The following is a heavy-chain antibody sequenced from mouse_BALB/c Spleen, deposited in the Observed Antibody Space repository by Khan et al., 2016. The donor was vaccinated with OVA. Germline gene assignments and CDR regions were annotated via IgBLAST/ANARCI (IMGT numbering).Heavy chain of an antibody. V-gene: IGHV1-69*02. CDR3: SRGVRLRYYAMDY. J-gene: IGHJ4*01. Sequence: QVQLQQPGTELVRPGASMKLSRKASGYTFTNYWINWVKQRPGQGLEWIGNIYPSDSYTNYNQKFKDKATLTVDESSSTAYMQLSSPTSEDSAVYYCSRGVRLRYYAMDYWGQGTSVTVSS. CDR1: GYTFTNYW. D-gene: IGHD2-14*01. CDR2: IYPSDSYT.